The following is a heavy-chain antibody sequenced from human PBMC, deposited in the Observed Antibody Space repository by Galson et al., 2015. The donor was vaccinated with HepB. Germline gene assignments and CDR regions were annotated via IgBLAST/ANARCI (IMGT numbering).Heavy chain of an antibody. CDR1: GGTFSSYA. CDR3: ARDYSRGEYWFDP. CDR2: IIPIFGTA. Sequence: SVKVSCKASGGTFSSYAISWVRQAPGQGLEWMGGIIPIFGTANYAQKFQGRVTITADESTSTAYMELSSLRSEDTAVYYCARDYSRGEYWFDPWGQGTLVTVSS. D-gene: IGHD2-21*01. V-gene: IGHV1-69*13. J-gene: IGHJ5*02.